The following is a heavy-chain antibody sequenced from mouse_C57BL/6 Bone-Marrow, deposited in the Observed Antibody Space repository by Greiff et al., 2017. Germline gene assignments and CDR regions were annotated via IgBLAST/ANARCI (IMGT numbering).Heavy chain of an antibody. CDR3: TITGTWLAY. D-gene: IGHD4-1*01. Sequence: VQLQQSGAELVRPGASVKLSCTASGFNIKDDYMHWVKQRPEQGLEWIGWIDPENGDTEYASKFQGKATITADTSSNPAYLQLSSLTSEDTAVYYCTITGTWLAYWGQGTLVTVSA. CDR2: IDPENGDT. V-gene: IGHV14-4*01. J-gene: IGHJ3*01. CDR1: GFNIKDDY.